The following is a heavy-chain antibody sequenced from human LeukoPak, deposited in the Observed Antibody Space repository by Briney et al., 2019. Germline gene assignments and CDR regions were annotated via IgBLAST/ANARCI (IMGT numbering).Heavy chain of an antibody. CDR3: ATSDRYCSSTGCGAGFDP. CDR1: GFTFNSYA. Sequence: AGGSLRLSCAASGFTFNSYAMNWVRQAPGKGLEWVSYISSSGSTIYYADSVKGRFTISRDNAKNSLYLQMNSLRAEDTAVYYCATSDRYCSSTGCGAGFDPWGQGTLVTVSS. J-gene: IGHJ5*02. V-gene: IGHV3-48*03. CDR2: ISSSGSTI. D-gene: IGHD2-2*01.